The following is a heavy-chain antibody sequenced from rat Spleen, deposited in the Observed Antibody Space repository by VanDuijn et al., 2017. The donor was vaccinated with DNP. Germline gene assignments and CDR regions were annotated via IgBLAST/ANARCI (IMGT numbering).Heavy chain of an antibody. CDR1: GFTFSDYY. V-gene: IGHV5S23*01. D-gene: IGHD1-11*01. CDR3: ARGGRSYFDY. CDR2: ISYAGGST. Sequence: EVQLVESGGGLVQPGNSLKLSCAASGFTFSDYYMAWVRQAPTNGLELVAYISYAGGSTYHGDSVKGRFTISRDNAATTLYLHMDSLTSEDTATYYCARGGRSYFDYWGQGVMVTVSS. J-gene: IGHJ2*01.